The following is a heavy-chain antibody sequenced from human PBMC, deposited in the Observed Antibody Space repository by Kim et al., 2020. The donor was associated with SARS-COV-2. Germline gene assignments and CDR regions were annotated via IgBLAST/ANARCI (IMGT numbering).Heavy chain of an antibody. J-gene: IGHJ4*02. D-gene: IGHD2-15*01. CDR3: TTGTDIGGLRGY. V-gene: IGHV3-15*01. CDR1: GFTFSNAW. CDR2: VKSKADGGAT. Sequence: GGYLRLSCAASGFTFSNAWMTWVRQAPGKGLEWVGRVKSKADGGATDYAAPVKGRFTISRDDSKTTLYLQMNGLKIEDTAVYYCTTGTDIGGLRGYWGQGTLVTVSS.